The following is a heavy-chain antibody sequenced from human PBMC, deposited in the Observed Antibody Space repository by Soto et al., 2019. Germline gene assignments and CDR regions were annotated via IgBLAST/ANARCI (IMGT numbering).Heavy chain of an antibody. CDR3: ARSEEDSDYYYYGLDV. Sequence: SQTLSLTCVIFGDSVSSSSVAWNWVRQSPSRGLEWLGRTYYRSRWYSDFAVSVRGRIVINADTSKNQFSLQLNSVTPEDTAVYFCARSEEDSDYYYYGLDVWGQGXTVTVSS. V-gene: IGHV6-1*01. CDR2: TYYRSRWYS. D-gene: IGHD2-15*01. J-gene: IGHJ6*02. CDR1: GDSVSSSSVA.